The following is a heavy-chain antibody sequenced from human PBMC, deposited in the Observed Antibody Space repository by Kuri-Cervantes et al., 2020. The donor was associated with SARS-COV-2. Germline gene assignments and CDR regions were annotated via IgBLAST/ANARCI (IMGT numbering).Heavy chain of an antibody. J-gene: IGHJ5*02. CDR2: INAGNGNT. CDR1: GYTFTSYA. CDR3: ARDGRITIFGVVNNWFDP. V-gene: IGHV1-3*01. D-gene: IGHD3-3*01. Sequence: ASVKVSCKASGYTFTSYAMHWVRQAPGQRLEWMGWINAGNGNTKYSQKFQGRVTITRDTSASTAHMELSSLRSEDTAVYYCARDGRITIFGVVNNWFDPWGQGTLVTVSS.